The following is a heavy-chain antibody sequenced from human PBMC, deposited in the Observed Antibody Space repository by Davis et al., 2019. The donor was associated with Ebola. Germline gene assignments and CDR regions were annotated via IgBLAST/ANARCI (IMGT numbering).Heavy chain of an antibody. J-gene: IGHJ5*02. CDR1: GGSISSYY. CDR2: IYYSGST. CDR3: ARDGVYCSSTSCYTEGFDP. D-gene: IGHD2-2*02. Sequence: PSETLSLTCTVSGGSISSYYWSWIRQPPGKGLEWIGYIYYSGSTNYNPSLKSRVTISVDTSKNQFSLKLSSVTAADTAVYYCARDGVYCSSTSCYTEGFDPWGQGTLVTVSS. V-gene: IGHV4-59*12.